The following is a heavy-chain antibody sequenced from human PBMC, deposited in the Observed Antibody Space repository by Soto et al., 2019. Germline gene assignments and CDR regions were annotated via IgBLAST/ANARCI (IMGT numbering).Heavy chain of an antibody. Sequence: KPSETLSLTCTVYGGSLSGYYWSWIRQPPGKGLEWIGEINHSGSTNYNPSLKSRVTISVDTSKNQFSLKLSSVTAADTAVYYCARGSPYCSSTSCYSAGSFDYWGQGTLVT. D-gene: IGHD2-2*01. CDR1: GGSLSGYY. CDR2: INHSGST. V-gene: IGHV4-34*01. CDR3: ARGSPYCSSTSCYSAGSFDY. J-gene: IGHJ4*02.